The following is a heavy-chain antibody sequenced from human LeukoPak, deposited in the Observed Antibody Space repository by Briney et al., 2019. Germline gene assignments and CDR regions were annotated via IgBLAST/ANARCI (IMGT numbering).Heavy chain of an antibody. V-gene: IGHV4-39*07. CDR3: ARVRLPNYYYDSSGYYDE. D-gene: IGHD3-22*01. Sequence: PSETLSLTCTVSGGSISSSSYYWGWIRQPPGKGLEWIGSIYYSGSTYYNPSLKSRVTISVDTSKNQFSLKLSSVTAADTAVYYCARVRLPNYYYDSSGYYDEWGQGTLVTVSS. J-gene: IGHJ4*02. CDR1: GGSISSSSYY. CDR2: IYYSGST.